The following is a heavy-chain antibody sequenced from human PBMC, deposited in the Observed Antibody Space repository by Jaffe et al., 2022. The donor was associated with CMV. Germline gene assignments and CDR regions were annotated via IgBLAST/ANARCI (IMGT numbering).Heavy chain of an antibody. CDR2: INQEGNDK. CDR3: RLRIVLEVPVIQKSDDLDY. Sequence: EVQLIESGGGLVQPGGSLRLSCTASGFPFSNYWMGWVRQAPGRGLEWVANINQEGNDKSYVDSVKGRFTISKEKYRNSVYLQMNSLRVEDTAVYYCRLRIVLEVPVIQKSDDLDYWGQGARVSVSS. D-gene: IGHD2-8*02. J-gene: IGHJ4*02. V-gene: IGHV3-7*01. CDR1: GFPFSNYW.